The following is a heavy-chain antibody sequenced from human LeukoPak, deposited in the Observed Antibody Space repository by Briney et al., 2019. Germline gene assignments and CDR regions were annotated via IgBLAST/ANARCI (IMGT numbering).Heavy chain of an antibody. CDR3: ARAIYPTRYSGGWYYFDY. J-gene: IGHJ4*02. V-gene: IGHV4-34*01. D-gene: IGHD6-19*01. Sequence: SETLSLTCAVYGQSFSGYYWSWIRQSPEKGLEWVGQINPSVSATYNPSLKTRVTISLHTSQNQFSLNLSSVTAAHTAVYYCARAIYPTRYSGGWYYFDYWAQGTLVTVSS. CDR1: GQSFSGYY. CDR2: INPSVSA.